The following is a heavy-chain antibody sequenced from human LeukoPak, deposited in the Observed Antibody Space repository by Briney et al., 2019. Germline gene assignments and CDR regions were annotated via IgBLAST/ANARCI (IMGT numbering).Heavy chain of an antibody. J-gene: IGHJ4*02. D-gene: IGHD7-27*01. Sequence: ASVKVSCKASGYTFPAYYIHWVRQAPGQGLEWMGWINPNTGGTNYAQKFQGRVTITRDTSINTAYMDLSRLTSDDTALYYCARDHNSENWGSLGGWGQGTLVTVSS. CDR2: INPNTGGT. V-gene: IGHV1-2*02. CDR1: GYTFPAYY. CDR3: ARDHNSENWGSLGG.